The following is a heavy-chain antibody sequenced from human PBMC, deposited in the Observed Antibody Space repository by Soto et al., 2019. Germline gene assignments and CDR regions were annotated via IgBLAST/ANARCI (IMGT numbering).Heavy chain of an antibody. Sequence: EVQLVESGGGLVQPGRSLRLSCAASGFTFDDYAMHWVRQAPGKGLEWVSGISWNSGSIGYADSVKGRFTISRDNAKNSLYLQMNSLRAEDTALYYCAKDMEQRWTPHAFDIWGQGTMVTVSS. CDR2: ISWNSGSI. J-gene: IGHJ3*02. V-gene: IGHV3-9*01. CDR3: AKDMEQRWTPHAFDI. CDR1: GFTFDDYA. D-gene: IGHD6-25*01.